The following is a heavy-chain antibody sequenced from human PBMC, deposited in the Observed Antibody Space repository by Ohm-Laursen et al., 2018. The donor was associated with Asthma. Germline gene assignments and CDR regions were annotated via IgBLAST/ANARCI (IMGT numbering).Heavy chain of an antibody. V-gene: IGHV4-30-2*01. J-gene: IGHJ4*02. CDR3: ARVSHAGPTDY. CDR2: IYHSGST. Sequence: TLSLTCPVSGGSISSGGYSWSWIRQPPGKGLEWIGYIYHSGSTYYNPSLKSRVTISVDRSKNQFSLKLSSVTAADTAVYYCARVSHAGPTDYWGQGTLVTVSS. CDR1: GGSISSGGYS.